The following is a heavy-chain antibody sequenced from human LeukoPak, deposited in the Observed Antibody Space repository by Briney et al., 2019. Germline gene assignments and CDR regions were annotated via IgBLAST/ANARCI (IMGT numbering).Heavy chain of an antibody. D-gene: IGHD1-26*01. CDR2: ISWNSGSI. Sequence: GGSLRLSCAASGFTFDDYAMHWVRQAPGKGLEWVSGISWNSGSIGYADSVKGRFTISRDNAKNSLYLQMNSLRAEDTALYYCAKDIKELHAFDIWGQGTMVTVSS. J-gene: IGHJ3*02. CDR1: GFTFDDYA. CDR3: AKDIKELHAFDI. V-gene: IGHV3-9*01.